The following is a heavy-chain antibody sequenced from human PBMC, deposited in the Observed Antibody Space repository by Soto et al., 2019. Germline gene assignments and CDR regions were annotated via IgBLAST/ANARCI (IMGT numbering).Heavy chain of an antibody. CDR2: INHSGST. V-gene: IGHV4-34*01. CDR1: GGSFSGYY. Sequence: SETLSLTCAVFGGSFSGYYWSWIRQPPGKGLEWIGEINHSGSTNYNPSLKSRVTISVDTSKNQFSLKLSSVTAADTAVYYCARGGRRYAAAGTKDFDYWGQGTLVTVSS. D-gene: IGHD6-13*01. CDR3: ARGGRRYAAAGTKDFDY. J-gene: IGHJ4*02.